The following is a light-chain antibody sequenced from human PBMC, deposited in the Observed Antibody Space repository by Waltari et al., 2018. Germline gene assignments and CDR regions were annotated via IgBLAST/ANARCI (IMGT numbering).Light chain of an antibody. CDR1: QIIVANY. J-gene: IGKJ2*01. V-gene: IGKV3-20*01. CDR2: GAS. CDR3: QQYGRSPRP. Sequence: EIVLTQSPGTLSLSPGERATLSCRASQIIVANYLAWYQQKPGQAPRLLIFGASNRATGIPDRFSGSGSGTDFTLTISRLEPEDFAVYYCQQYGRSPRPFGQGTKLEI.